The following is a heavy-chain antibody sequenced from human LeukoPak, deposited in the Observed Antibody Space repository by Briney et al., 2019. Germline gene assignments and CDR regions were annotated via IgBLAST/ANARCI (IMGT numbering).Heavy chain of an antibody. D-gene: IGHD1-20*01. Sequence: GGSLRLSCAASGFTFDDYAMHWVRQAPGKGLEWVSGISWNSGSIGYADSVKGRFTISRDNAKNSLYLQMSSLRAEDTALYYCARYRGSYYYGMDVWGQGTTVTVSS. V-gene: IGHV3-9*01. CDR2: ISWNSGSI. CDR1: GFTFDDYA. J-gene: IGHJ6*02. CDR3: ARYRGSYYYGMDV.